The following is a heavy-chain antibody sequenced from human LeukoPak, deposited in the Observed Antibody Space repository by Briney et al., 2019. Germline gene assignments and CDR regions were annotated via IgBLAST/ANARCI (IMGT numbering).Heavy chain of an antibody. J-gene: IGHJ4*02. V-gene: IGHV5-51*01. CDR2: IYPGDSDT. CDR3: AGPVDGSAPSDY. Sequence: GESLKISCKGSGYSFSSYWIGWVRQMPGKGLEWMGIIYPGDSDTRYSPSFQGQVTISADKSISTAYLQWSSLKATDTAIYYCAGPVDGSAPSDYWGQGTLVTGSS. D-gene: IGHD3-22*01. CDR1: GYSFSSYW.